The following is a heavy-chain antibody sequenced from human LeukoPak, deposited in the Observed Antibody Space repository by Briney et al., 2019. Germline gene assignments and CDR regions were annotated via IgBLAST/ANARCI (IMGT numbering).Heavy chain of an antibody. J-gene: IGHJ4*02. V-gene: IGHV4-30-2*01. D-gene: IGHD6-19*01. CDR3: ARGRGRIAVAGKEFDY. Sequence: PSETLSLTCTVSGGSISSGGYSWSWIRQPPGKGLEWIGYIYHSGSTYYNPSLKSRVTISVDRSKNQFSLKLSSVTAADTAVYYCARGRGRIAVAGKEFDYWGQGTLVTVSS. CDR1: GGSISSGGYS. CDR2: IYHSGST.